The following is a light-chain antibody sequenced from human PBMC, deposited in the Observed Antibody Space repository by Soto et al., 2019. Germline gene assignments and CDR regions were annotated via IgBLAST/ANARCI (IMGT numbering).Light chain of an antibody. CDR2: GAS. J-gene: IGKJ3*01. CDR1: QSVSSN. CDR3: PQYNNWPLA. V-gene: IGKV3-15*01. Sequence: EIVMTQSPATLSVSPGERATLSCRASQSVSSNLAWYQQKPGQAPRLLIYGASTRATGIPARFSGSGSGTEFTLNISSLQSEDFAVYYCPQYNNWPLAFGPGTKVDIK.